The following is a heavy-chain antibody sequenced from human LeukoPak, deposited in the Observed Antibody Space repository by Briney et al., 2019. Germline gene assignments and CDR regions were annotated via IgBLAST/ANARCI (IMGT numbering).Heavy chain of an antibody. CDR1: GFTFDDYA. CDR3: AKDISEARGLRVFDY. Sequence: PGGSLRLSCAASGFTFDDYAMHWVRQAPGKGLEWVSGISWNSGSIGYADSVKGRFTISRDNAKNSLYLQMNSLRAEDTALYYCAKDISEARGLRVFDYWGQGTLVTVSS. V-gene: IGHV3-9*01. D-gene: IGHD5-12*01. J-gene: IGHJ4*02. CDR2: ISWNSGSI.